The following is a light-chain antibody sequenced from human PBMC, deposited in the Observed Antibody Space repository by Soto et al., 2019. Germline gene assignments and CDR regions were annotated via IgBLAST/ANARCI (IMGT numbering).Light chain of an antibody. Sequence: EIVLTQSPCTQSSSPGAMATLSCRASQSVSSNYFAWYPQKPGQAPRLLIYGVSSRATGIPDRFSGSGSGTDFTLTISRLEPEDFAVYYCEQYGSSPRTFGQGTKVDI. CDR3: EQYGSSPRT. CDR2: GVS. V-gene: IGKV3-20*01. CDR1: QSVSSNY. J-gene: IGKJ1*01.